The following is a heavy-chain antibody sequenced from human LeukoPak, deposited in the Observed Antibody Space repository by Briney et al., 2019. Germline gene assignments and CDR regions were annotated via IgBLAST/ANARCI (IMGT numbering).Heavy chain of an antibody. CDR2: ISAYNGNT. D-gene: IGHD2-2*01. CDR3: ARDLWPLQNRKEPAAIPPRPPFLCY. V-gene: IGHV1-18*01. CDR1: GYTFTSYG. J-gene: IGHJ4*02. Sequence: ASVKVSCKASGYTFTSYGISWVRQAPGQGLEWMGWISAYNGNTNYAQKLQGRVTMTTDTSTSTAYMELRSLRSDDTAVYYCARDLWPLQNRKEPAAIPPRPPFLCYWGQGTLVTVSS.